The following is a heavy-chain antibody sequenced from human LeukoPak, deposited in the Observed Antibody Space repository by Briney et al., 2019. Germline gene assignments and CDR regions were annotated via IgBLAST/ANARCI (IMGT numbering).Heavy chain of an antibody. D-gene: IGHD3-22*01. J-gene: IGHJ4*02. CDR2: ISPNSGDT. Sequence: ASVKVSCKTSGYTFTGYYMHWVRQAPGQGLEWMGWISPNSGDTNYAQKFQGRVTMTGDTSISTAYMELSRLRSDDTGVYYCARGPPDYYDSSGYYDNWGQGTLVTVSS. CDR1: GYTFTGYY. V-gene: IGHV1-2*02. CDR3: ARGPPDYYDSSGYYDN.